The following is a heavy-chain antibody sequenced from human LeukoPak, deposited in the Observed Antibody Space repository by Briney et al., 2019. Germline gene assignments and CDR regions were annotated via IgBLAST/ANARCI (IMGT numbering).Heavy chain of an antibody. V-gene: IGHV3-33*01. CDR2: IWFDGSNK. CDR1: GFIFSSYA. Sequence: GGSLRLSCAASGFIFSSYAMHWVRQAPGKGPEWVAIIWFDGSNKYYAESVEGRFTISRDNSKNTLYLQMNSLRAEDTAVYSCARGLGYSYGYGIDYWGQGTLVIASS. J-gene: IGHJ4*02. CDR3: ARGLGYSYGYGIDY. D-gene: IGHD5-18*01.